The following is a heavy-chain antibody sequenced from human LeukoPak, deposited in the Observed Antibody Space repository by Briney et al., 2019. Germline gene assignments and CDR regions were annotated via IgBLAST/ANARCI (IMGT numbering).Heavy chain of an antibody. CDR1: GFTFSSSA. V-gene: IGHV3-53*01. Sequence: GGSLRLSCAASGFTFSSSAMSWVRQVPGKGLEWVSVIYSGGSTYYADSVKGRFTVSRDNSKNTLYLQMNSLRAEDTAVYYCARDHKNGSGSSSYYYYGMDVWGLGTTVTVSS. D-gene: IGHD3-10*01. CDR2: IYSGGST. J-gene: IGHJ6*02. CDR3: ARDHKNGSGSSSYYYYGMDV.